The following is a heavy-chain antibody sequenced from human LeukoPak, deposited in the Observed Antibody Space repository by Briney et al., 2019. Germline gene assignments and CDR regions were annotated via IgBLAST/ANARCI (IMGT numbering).Heavy chain of an antibody. Sequence: GGSLRLSCTASGFTFSSYWMHWVRQAPGKGLVWVSRINNDGSSTDYADSVKGRFTISRDNAKNTLYLQMNSLRAEDTAVYYCATEWQQLGINMDAWRTGTTVTVSS. V-gene: IGHV3-74*01. CDR2: INNDGSST. D-gene: IGHD6-13*01. CDR3: ATEWQQLGINMDA. CDR1: GFTFSSYW. J-gene: IGHJ6*03.